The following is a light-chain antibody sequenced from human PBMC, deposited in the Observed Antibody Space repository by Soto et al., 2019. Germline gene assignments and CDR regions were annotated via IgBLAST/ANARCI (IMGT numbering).Light chain of an antibody. CDR3: QHYGSSSEA. Sequence: TLPPSTLAVSLGGRATLSCRASQSVSSSYLAWYQQKPGQAPRLLIYRASSRTTGIPDRFSGSGSGTEFTLTISRLEPDDFAVYYCQHYGSSSEAFGQGAKVAIK. J-gene: IGKJ1*01. V-gene: IGKV3-20*01. CDR1: QSVSSSY. CDR2: RAS.